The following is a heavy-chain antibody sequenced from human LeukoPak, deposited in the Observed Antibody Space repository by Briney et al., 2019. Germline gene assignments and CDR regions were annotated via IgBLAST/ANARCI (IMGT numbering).Heavy chain of an antibody. D-gene: IGHD6-13*01. J-gene: IGHJ4*02. Sequence: GGSLRLSCAASGFTFNTYSINWVRQAPGKGLEWVSYISSSSSTKYYADSVKGRFTISRDNAKNSLYLQMNSLRAEDTAVYYCARGWEYSSSWYDYWGQGTLVTVSS. CDR2: ISSSSSTK. CDR3: ARGWEYSSSWYDY. CDR1: GFTFNTYS. V-gene: IGHV3-48*01.